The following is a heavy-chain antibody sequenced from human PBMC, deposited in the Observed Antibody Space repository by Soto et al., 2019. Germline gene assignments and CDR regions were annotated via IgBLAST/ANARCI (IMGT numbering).Heavy chain of an antibody. Sequence: PGGSLRLSCAASGFTFSSYALSWVRQAPGTGLEWVSAISGSGGSTYYADSVKGRFTISRDNSKNTLYLQMNSLRAEDTAVYYCAKVAMIVVVITERGGMDVWGQGTTVTVSS. J-gene: IGHJ6*02. V-gene: IGHV3-23*01. CDR1: GFTFSSYA. CDR3: AKVAMIVVVITERGGMDV. CDR2: ISGSGGST. D-gene: IGHD3-22*01.